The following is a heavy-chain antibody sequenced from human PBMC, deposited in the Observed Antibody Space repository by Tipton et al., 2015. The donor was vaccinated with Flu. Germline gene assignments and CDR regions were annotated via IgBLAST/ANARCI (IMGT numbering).Heavy chain of an antibody. V-gene: IGHV4-4*07. CDR2: IYSSGTT. CDR3: ARGSGSGTFVIFDF. CDR1: GGSLSSFY. D-gene: IGHD3-10*01. Sequence: TLSLTCTVSGGSLSSFYWSWIRQPAGKGLEWIGRIYSSGTTNFNASLKSRLTMSVDASKKQFSLTLSSVTAADTAVYYCARGSGSGTFVIFDFWGHGTVVTVSS. J-gene: IGHJ4*01.